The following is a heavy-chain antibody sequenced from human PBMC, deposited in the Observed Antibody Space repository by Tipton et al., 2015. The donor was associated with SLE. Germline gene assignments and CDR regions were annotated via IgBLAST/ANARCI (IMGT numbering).Heavy chain of an antibody. V-gene: IGHV4-38-2*02. CDR3: ARDHGGSYYGWFDP. CDR2: INHSGST. J-gene: IGHJ5*02. D-gene: IGHD1-26*01. CDR1: GYSISSGYY. Sequence: TLSLTCAVSGYSISSGYYWGWIRQPPGKGLEWIGEINHSGSTNYNPSLKSRVTISVDTSKNQFSLKLSSVTAADTAVYYCARDHGGSYYGWFDPWGQGTLVTVSS.